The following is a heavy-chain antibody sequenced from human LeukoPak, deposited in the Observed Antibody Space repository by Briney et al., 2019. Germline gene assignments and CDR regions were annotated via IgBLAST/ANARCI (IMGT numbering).Heavy chain of an antibody. J-gene: IGHJ4*02. CDR2: IIPIFGIA. V-gene: IGHV1-69*04. CDR3: ARADSYDSSGYYTTYFDY. Sequence: SVKVSCKASGGTFSSYAISWVRQTPGQGLEWMGRIIPIFGIANHAQKFQGRVTITADKSTSTAYMELSSLRSEDTAVYYCARADSYDSSGYYTTYFDYWGQGTLVTVSS. CDR1: GGTFSSYA. D-gene: IGHD3-22*01.